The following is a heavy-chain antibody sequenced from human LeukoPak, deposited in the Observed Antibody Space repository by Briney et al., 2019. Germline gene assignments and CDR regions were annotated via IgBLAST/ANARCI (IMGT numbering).Heavy chain of an antibody. CDR1: GGTFSSYA. V-gene: IGHV1-69*13. Sequence: SVTVSCKASGGTFSSYAISWVRQAPGQGLEWMGGIIPIFGTANYAQKFQGRVTITADESTSTAYMELSSLRSEDTAVYYCARGLDYYDSSGYYTLYYYYGMDVWGQGTTVTVSS. D-gene: IGHD3-22*01. CDR2: IIPIFGTA. CDR3: ARGLDYYDSSGYYTLYYYYGMDV. J-gene: IGHJ6*02.